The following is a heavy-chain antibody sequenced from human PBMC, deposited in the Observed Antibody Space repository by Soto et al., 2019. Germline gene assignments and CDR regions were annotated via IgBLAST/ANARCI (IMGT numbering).Heavy chain of an antibody. D-gene: IGHD3-10*01. J-gene: IGHJ6*02. CDR2: IYPADSDT. CDR1: GYSFTSHW. V-gene: IGHV5-51*01. Sequence: GESLKISCKGSGYSFTSHWIGWARQMPGKGLEWMGIIYPADSDTRYSPSFQGQVTISADKSISTAYLQWSSLRASDTAIYFCARRGYDGDTLNGLDVWGQGTTVTVSS. CDR3: ARRGYDGDTLNGLDV.